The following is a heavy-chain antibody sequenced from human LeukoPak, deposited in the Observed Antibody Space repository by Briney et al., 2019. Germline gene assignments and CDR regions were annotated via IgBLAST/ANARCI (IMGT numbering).Heavy chain of an antibody. V-gene: IGHV4-4*07. J-gene: IGHJ5*02. CDR2: IYTSGST. CDR1: DGSITGYF. CDR3: AREGGTPRRFDP. D-gene: IGHD2-15*01. Sequence: SETLSLTCTVSDGSITGYFWSWIRQPAGKGLEWIGRIYTSGSTNYNPSLKSRVTMSVDTSKNQFSLKLSSVTAADTAVYYCAREGGTPRRFDPWGQGTLVTVSS.